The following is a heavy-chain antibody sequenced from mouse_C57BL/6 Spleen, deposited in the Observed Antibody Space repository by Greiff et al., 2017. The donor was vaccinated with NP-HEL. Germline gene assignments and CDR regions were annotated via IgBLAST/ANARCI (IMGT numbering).Heavy chain of an antibody. J-gene: IGHJ3*01. CDR1: GYAFSSSW. D-gene: IGHD2-4*01. V-gene: IGHV1-82*01. CDR3: ARGDYDPAWFAY. Sequence: VKLVESGPELVKPGASVKISCKASGYAFSSSWMNWVKQRPGKGLEWIGRIYPGDGDTNYNGKFKGKATLTADKSSSTAYMQLSSLTSEDSAVYFCARGDYDPAWFAYWGQGTLVTVSA. CDR2: IYPGDGDT.